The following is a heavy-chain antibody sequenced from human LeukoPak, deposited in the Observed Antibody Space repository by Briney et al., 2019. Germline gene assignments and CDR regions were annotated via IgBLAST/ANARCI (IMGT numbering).Heavy chain of an antibody. CDR3: ARELWFGESYDY. J-gene: IGHJ4*02. Sequence: GGSLRLSCAASGFTFSSYSMNWVRQAPGKGLEWASYISSSSSTIYYADSVKGRFTISRDNAKNSLYLQMNSLRAEDTAVYYCARELWFGESYDYWGQGTLVTVSS. CDR2: ISSSSSTI. D-gene: IGHD3-10*01. CDR1: GFTFSSYS. V-gene: IGHV3-48*04.